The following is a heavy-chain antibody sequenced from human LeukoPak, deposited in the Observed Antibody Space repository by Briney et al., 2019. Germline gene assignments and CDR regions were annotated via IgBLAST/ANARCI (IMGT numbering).Heavy chain of an antibody. CDR2: IYTSGSS. Sequence: SETLSLTCSASGGSISSYYWNWIRQPAGKGLEWIGRIYTSGSSNYNPSLKSRVTMSVDTSKNQFSLNLSSVTAADTALYYCARATKGATFQYGMDVWGQGTTVTVSS. D-gene: IGHD1-26*01. V-gene: IGHV4-4*07. CDR1: GGSISSYY. CDR3: ARATKGATFQYGMDV. J-gene: IGHJ6*02.